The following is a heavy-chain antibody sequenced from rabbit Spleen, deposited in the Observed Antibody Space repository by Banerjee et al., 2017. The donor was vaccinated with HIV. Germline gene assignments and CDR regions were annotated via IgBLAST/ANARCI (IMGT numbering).Heavy chain of an antibody. CDR1: GFSLSGNYY. J-gene: IGHJ6*01. Sequence: QSLEESGGGLVKPGASLTLTCKASGFSLSGNYYMCWVRQAPGKGLEWISCIAGSSSGFTYSATWAKGRYTFSKTSSTTVTLEMTSLTAADTATYFCARDLAGVIGWNFGWWGPGTLVTVS. CDR3: ARDLAGVIGWNFGW. D-gene: IGHD4-1*01. CDR2: IAGSSSGFT. V-gene: IGHV1S40*01.